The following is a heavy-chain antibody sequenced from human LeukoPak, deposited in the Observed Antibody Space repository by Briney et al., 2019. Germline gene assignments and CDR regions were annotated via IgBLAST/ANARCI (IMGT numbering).Heavy chain of an antibody. D-gene: IGHD6-13*01. CDR3: ARGPIAAVAFFDY. J-gene: IGHJ4*02. V-gene: IGHV1-3*01. CDR2: INAGNGNT. Sequence: ASVKVSCKASGYTFTNYAIHWVRQAPGQRLEWMGWINAGNGNTKYLQRFQGRVTITRDTSASTAYMELSSLRYEDRAVFYCARGPIAAVAFFDYWGQGTLVSASS. CDR1: GYTFTNYA.